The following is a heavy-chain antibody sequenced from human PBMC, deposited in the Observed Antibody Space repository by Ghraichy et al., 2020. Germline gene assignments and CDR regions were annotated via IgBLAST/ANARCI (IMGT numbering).Heavy chain of an antibody. V-gene: IGHV4-59*01. J-gene: IGHJ5*02. CDR1: GGSISSYY. D-gene: IGHD3-16*01. Sequence: SETLSLTCTVSGGSISSYYWSWIRQPPGKGLEWIGYIYYSGSTNYNPSLKSRVTISVDTSKNQFSLKLSSVTAADTAVYYCARLKNGLAPWGQGTLVTVSS. CDR2: IYYSGST. CDR3: ARLKNGLAP.